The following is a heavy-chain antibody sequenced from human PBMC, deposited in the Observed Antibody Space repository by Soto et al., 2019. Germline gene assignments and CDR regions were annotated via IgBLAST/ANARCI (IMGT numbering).Heavy chain of an antibody. CDR2: INHSGST. Sequence: SETLPLTCAVYGGSFSGYYWSWIRQPPGKGLEWIGEINHSGSTNYNPSLKSRVTISVDTSKNQFSLKLSSVTAADTAVYYCARAGDIVVVPAALLHDAFDIWGQGTMVTVSS. J-gene: IGHJ3*02. CDR1: GGSFSGYY. V-gene: IGHV4-34*01. D-gene: IGHD2-2*01. CDR3: ARAGDIVVVPAALLHDAFDI.